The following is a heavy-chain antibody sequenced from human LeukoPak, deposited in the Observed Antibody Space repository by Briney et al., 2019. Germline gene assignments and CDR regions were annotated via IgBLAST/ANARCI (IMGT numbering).Heavy chain of an antibody. Sequence: ASVKVSCKASGYTFTTYYMHWVRQAPGQGLEWMGIISPGGGTTSYAQKFQGRVTMTRDTSTSTVYVDLSSLRSEDTAVYYCARELSSGYYYFDYWGQGTLVTVSS. D-gene: IGHD3-22*01. V-gene: IGHV1-46*03. CDR1: GYTFTTYY. CDR2: ISPGGGTT. J-gene: IGHJ4*02. CDR3: ARELSSGYYYFDY.